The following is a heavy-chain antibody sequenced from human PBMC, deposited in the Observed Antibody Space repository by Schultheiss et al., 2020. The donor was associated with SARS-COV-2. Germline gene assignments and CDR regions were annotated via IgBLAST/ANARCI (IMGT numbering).Heavy chain of an antibody. J-gene: IGHJ4*02. Sequence: SETLSLTCTVSGGSISSGDYYWSWIRQPPGKGLEWIGYIYYSGSTYYNPSLKSRVTISVDTSKNQFSLKLSSVTAADTAVYFCARGNDILTGYGVDYWGQGTLVTVSS. V-gene: IGHV4-30-4*01. D-gene: IGHD3-9*01. CDR2: IYYSGST. CDR1: GGSISSGDYY. CDR3: ARGNDILTGYGVDY.